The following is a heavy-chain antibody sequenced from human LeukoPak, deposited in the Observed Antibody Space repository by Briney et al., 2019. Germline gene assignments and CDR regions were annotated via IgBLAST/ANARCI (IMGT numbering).Heavy chain of an antibody. D-gene: IGHD1-14*01. CDR1: GGSISSYY. Sequence: SETLSLTCTVSGGSISSYYWSWIRQPPGKGLEWIGYIYYSGSTNYNPSLKSRVTISVDTSKNQFSLKLSSVTAADTAVYYCARSTETPYYYYYGMDVWGKGTTVTVSS. CDR2: IYYSGST. CDR3: ARSTETPYYYYYGMDV. V-gene: IGHV4-59*01. J-gene: IGHJ6*04.